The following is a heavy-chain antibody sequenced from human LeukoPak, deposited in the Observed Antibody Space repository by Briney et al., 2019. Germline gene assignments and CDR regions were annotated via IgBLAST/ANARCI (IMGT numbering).Heavy chain of an antibody. D-gene: IGHD4-11*01. Sequence: SETLSLTCTVSGGSIRSSSYYWGWIRQPPGKGLEWIGNVYYSGGTYYNPSLKSRVIISVDTSKNQFSLRLSSVTAADTAVYYCARVDYSNYGADYYYYYMDVWGKGTTVTVSS. CDR1: GGSIRSSSYY. CDR2: VYYSGGT. CDR3: ARVDYSNYGADYYYYYMDV. V-gene: IGHV4-39*01. J-gene: IGHJ6*03.